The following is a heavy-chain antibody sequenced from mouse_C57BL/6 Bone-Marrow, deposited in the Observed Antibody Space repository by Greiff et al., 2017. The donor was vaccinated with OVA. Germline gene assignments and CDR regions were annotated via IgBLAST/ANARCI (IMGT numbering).Heavy chain of an antibody. Sequence: EVQLKESGAELVRPGASVKLSCTASGFNIKDYYMHWVKQRPEQGLEWIGRIDPEDGDTEYAPKFQGKATMTADPSSNTAYLQLSSLTSDDTAVYYCTTTRDLLLRSDWFASWGQGTLVTVSA. J-gene: IGHJ3*01. CDR3: TTTRDLLLRSDWFAS. D-gene: IGHD1-1*01. V-gene: IGHV14-1*01. CDR1: GFNIKDYY. CDR2: IDPEDGDT.